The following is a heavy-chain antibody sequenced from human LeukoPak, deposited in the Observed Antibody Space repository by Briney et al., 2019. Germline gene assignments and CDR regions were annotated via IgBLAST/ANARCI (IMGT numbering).Heavy chain of an antibody. CDR3: ARRAGAYSHPYDY. V-gene: IGHV3-53*01. D-gene: IGHD4/OR15-4a*01. Sequence: GGSLRLSCAASGFTVSSNYMSWVRQAPGKGLEWVSVIYSGGSTYYADSVKGRFTISRDNSKSTLYIQMNSLRAEDTAVYYCARRAGAYSHPYDYWGQGTLVTVSS. J-gene: IGHJ4*02. CDR1: GFTVSSNY. CDR2: IYSGGST.